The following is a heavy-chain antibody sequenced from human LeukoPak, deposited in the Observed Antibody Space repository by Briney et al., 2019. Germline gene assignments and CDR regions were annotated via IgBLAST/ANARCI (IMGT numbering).Heavy chain of an antibody. V-gene: IGHV4-31*03. D-gene: IGHD2-15*01. J-gene: IGHJ5*02. CDR2: IYYSGST. Sequence: SQTLSLTCTVSGGFISSGGYYWSWIRQHPGKGLEWIGYIYYSGSTYYNPSLKSRVTISVDTSKNQFSLKLSSVTAADTAVYYCARDLATGNWFDPWGQGTLVTVSS. CDR3: ARDLATGNWFDP. CDR1: GGFISSGGYY.